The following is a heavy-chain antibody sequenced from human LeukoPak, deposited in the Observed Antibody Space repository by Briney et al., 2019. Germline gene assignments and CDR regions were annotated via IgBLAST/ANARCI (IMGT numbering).Heavy chain of an antibody. J-gene: IGHJ5*02. D-gene: IGHD6-6*01. Sequence: GGSLRLSCAASGFTFSSYSMNWVRQAPGKGLEWVSSISSSSSYIYYADSVKGRFAISRDNAKNSLYLQMNSLRAEDTAVYYCARGEYSSSSIALDPWGQGTLVTVSS. CDR2: ISSSSSYI. CDR1: GFTFSSYS. CDR3: ARGEYSSSSIALDP. V-gene: IGHV3-21*01.